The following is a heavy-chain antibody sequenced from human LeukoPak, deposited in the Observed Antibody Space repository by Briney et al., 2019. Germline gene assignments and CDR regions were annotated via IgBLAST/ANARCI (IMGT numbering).Heavy chain of an antibody. J-gene: IGHJ4*02. CDR1: GFTFSSDE. CDR2: ISSSGSTI. V-gene: IGHV3-48*03. CDR3: ARTVARIGY. Sequence: GGSLRLSCAASGFTFSSDEMNWVRQAPGKGLEWVSHISSSGSTIYYTDSVKGRFTISRDNSKNSLYLQMNNLRAEDTAIYYCARTVARIGYWGQGTLVTVSS. D-gene: IGHD4-23*01.